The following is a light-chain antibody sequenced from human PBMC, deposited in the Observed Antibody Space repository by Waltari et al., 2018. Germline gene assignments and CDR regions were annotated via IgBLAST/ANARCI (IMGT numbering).Light chain of an antibody. Sequence: EVVMTQSPPPLPVILGQPASISCRSSQGLDHSDGNTYLNWFHQRPGQSPRRLLYQVSTGDSGVPDRFGGSGSGTEFTLKISSVEAEDVGVYYCMQGSHWPPWTFGQGTRVEIK. J-gene: IGKJ1*01. CDR2: QVS. V-gene: IGKV2-30*02. CDR3: MQGSHWPPWT. CDR1: QGLDHSDGNTY.